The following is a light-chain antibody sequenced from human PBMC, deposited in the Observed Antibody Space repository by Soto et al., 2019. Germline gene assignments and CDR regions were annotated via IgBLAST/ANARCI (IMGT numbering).Light chain of an antibody. V-gene: IGLV2-11*01. CDR3: CSYAGSYTEV. Sequence: ALTQPRSVSGSPGQSVTISCTGTSSDVGGYNSVSWYQQHPGKAPKLMIYDVSKRPSGVPDRFSGSKSGNTASLTISGLQTEDEADYYCCSYAGSYTEVFGGGTKLTVL. CDR2: DVS. J-gene: IGLJ2*01. CDR1: SSDVGGYNS.